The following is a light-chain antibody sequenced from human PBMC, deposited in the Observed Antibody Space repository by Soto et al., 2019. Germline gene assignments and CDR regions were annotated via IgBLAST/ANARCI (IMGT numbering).Light chain of an antibody. J-gene: IGKJ4*01. CDR3: QHGYSTPLT. V-gene: IGKV1-39*01. Sequence: DIQMTQSPSSLSASVGDRVTITCRASQSLSTYLHWYQQKPGKAPNLLIYAASTLQSGVPSRVSGSGSGTDFTLTISSLKPEDFATYVCQHGYSTPLTFGGGTKVDIK. CDR1: QSLSTY. CDR2: AAS.